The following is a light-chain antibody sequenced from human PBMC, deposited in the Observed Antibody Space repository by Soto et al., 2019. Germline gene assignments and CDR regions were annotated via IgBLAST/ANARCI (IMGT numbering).Light chain of an antibody. Sequence: QSVLTQPPSASGTPGQRVTISCSGGSSNFETNTVSWYQQLPGAAPRLLIYSNNQRPSGAPDRFSGSKSGTSASLAISGLQSEDDGTYHCATWDDSLNGLIFGGGTKVTVL. CDR3: ATWDDSLNGLI. CDR2: SNN. J-gene: IGLJ2*01. CDR1: SSNFETNT. V-gene: IGLV1-44*01.